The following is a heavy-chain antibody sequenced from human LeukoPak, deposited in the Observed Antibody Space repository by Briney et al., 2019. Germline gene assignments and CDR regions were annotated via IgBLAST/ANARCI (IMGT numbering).Heavy chain of an antibody. D-gene: IGHD2-2*01. CDR2: INTNAGNP. J-gene: IGHJ4*02. CDR1: GYTFTSYA. CDR3: ARVQDIVVVPAAMPLFDY. Sequence: GASVKVSCKASGYTFTSYAMNWVRQAPGQGLEWMGWINTNAGNPTYAQGFTGRFVFSLDTSVSTAYLQISSLKAEDTAVYYCARVQDIVVVPAAMPLFDYWGQGTLVTVSS. V-gene: IGHV7-4-1*02.